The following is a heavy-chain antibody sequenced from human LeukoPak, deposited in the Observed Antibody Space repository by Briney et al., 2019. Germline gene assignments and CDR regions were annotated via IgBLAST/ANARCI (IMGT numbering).Heavy chain of an antibody. D-gene: IGHD2-15*01. Sequence: SETLSLTCTVSGDSISSSSYYWGWIRQPPGKGLEWIGSFSYSGSTYYNPSLKSRVTMSVDTSKNQFSLKLSSVTAADTAVYYCARDRTVVVVVAATQAHWFDPWGQGTLVTVSS. V-gene: IGHV4-39*07. CDR3: ARDRTVVVVVAATQAHWFDP. CDR2: FSYSGST. J-gene: IGHJ5*02. CDR1: GDSISSSSYY.